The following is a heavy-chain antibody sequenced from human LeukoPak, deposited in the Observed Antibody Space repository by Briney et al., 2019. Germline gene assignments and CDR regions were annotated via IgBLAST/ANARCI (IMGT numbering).Heavy chain of an antibody. V-gene: IGHV4-39*01. CDR3: ARHDYSNYVWFDP. J-gene: IGHJ5*02. D-gene: IGHD4-11*01. CDR1: GGSISSSSYY. Sequence: SETLSLTCTVSGGSISSSSYYWGWIRQPPGKGLEWIGSIYYSGSTYYNPSLKSRVTISVDTSKNQFSLKLSSVTAADTAAYYCARHDYSNYVWFDPWGQGTLVTVSS. CDR2: IYYSGST.